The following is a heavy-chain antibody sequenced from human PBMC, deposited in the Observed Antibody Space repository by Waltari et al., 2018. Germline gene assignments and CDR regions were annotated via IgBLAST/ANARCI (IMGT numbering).Heavy chain of an antibody. CDR1: GFTFSSYD. CDR3: AKGPAARTNWFDP. Sequence: EVQLLESGGGLVQPGGSLRLSCAASGFTFSSYDMSWVRQAPGRGLGWVSVIGGSGRNTYYADSVKGRFTISRDDSKNTLYLQMNSLRAEDTAVYYCAKGPAARTNWFDPWGQGTLVTVSS. CDR2: IGGSGRNT. J-gene: IGHJ5*02. V-gene: IGHV3-23*01. D-gene: IGHD2-2*01.